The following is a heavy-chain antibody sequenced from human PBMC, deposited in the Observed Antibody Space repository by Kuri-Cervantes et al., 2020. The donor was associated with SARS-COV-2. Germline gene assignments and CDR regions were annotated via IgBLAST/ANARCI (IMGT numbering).Heavy chain of an antibody. CDR2: IYYSGST. J-gene: IGHJ4*02. CDR1: GGSISGYY. D-gene: IGHD4-11*01. V-gene: IGHV4-59*01. CDR3: AGFPVGDDDSNYGVNTDFDY. Sequence: GSLRLSCTVSGGSISGYYWSWIRQPPGKGLEWIGYIYYSGSTNYNPSLKSRVTISVDTSTNQFSLKLSSVIAADTAVYYGAGFPVGDDDSNYGVNTDFDYWGQGTLVTVSS.